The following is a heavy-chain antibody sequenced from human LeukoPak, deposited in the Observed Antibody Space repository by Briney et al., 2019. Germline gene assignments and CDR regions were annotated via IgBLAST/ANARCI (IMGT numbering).Heavy chain of an antibody. Sequence: PGGSLRLSCAASGFTFSSYGMHWVRQAPGKGLEWVAVISYDGSNKYYADSVKGRFTISRDNSKNTLYLQMNSLRAEDTAVYYCAKARGLVYAFDIWGQGTMVTVSS. CDR2: ISYDGSNK. CDR1: GFTFSSYG. J-gene: IGHJ3*02. CDR3: AKARGLVYAFDI. V-gene: IGHV3-30*18. D-gene: IGHD6-6*01.